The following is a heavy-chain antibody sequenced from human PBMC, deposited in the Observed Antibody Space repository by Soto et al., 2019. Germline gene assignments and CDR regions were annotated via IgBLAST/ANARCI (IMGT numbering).Heavy chain of an antibody. D-gene: IGHD2-15*01. CDR2: SYSGGST. V-gene: IGHV3-66*01. CDR1: GFTFSSYA. CDR3: AREALLNWFDP. J-gene: IGHJ5*02. Sequence: GGSLRLSCAASGFTFSSYAMSWVRQAPGKGLEWVSVSYSGGSTYYADSVKGRFTISRDNSKNTLYLQMNSLRAEDTAVYYCAREALLNWFDPWGQGTLVTVSS.